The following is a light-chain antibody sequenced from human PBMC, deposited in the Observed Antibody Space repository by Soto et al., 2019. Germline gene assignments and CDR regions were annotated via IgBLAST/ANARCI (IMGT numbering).Light chain of an antibody. V-gene: IGLV1-44*01. J-gene: IGLJ7*01. Sequence: QAVVTQPPSASGTPGQRVTISCSGSTSNVGTNSVIWYQQLPGLAPKLLLYNNNHRPSGVPDRFSGSKSGTSASLAISGLQAEDEADYHCAAWDDSLNGHAVFGGGTQLTVL. CDR1: TSNVGTNS. CDR3: AAWDDSLNGHAV. CDR2: NNN.